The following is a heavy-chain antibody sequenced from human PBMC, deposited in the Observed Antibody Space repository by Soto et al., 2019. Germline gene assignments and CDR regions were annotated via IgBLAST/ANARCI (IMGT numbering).Heavy chain of an antibody. J-gene: IGHJ6*02. CDR3: AREDDGGDSLDV. D-gene: IGHD2-21*02. CDR2: IHHSGAF. CDR1: GGSINSYSYH. Sequence: TLSLTCTVSGGSINSYSYHWTWIRQSPGKGLEWIGYIHHSGAFLYNPSFKSRLTISVDTSKNQFSLHLSPVTDADTAVYFCAREDDGGDSLDVWGQGTTVTV. V-gene: IGHV4-30-4*08.